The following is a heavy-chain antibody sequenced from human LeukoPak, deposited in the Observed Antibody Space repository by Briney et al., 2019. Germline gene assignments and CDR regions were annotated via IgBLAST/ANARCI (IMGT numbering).Heavy chain of an antibody. CDR3: ARAQYYDSWSGYYIDY. Sequence: SETLSLTCTVSGVSISSGGYYWSWIRQHPGKGLEWIGYIYYSGSTYYNPSLKSRVTISVDTPKNQFSLKLSSVTAADTAVYYCARAQYYDSWSGYYIDYWGQGTLVTVSS. V-gene: IGHV4-31*03. CDR2: IYYSGST. J-gene: IGHJ4*02. D-gene: IGHD3-3*01. CDR1: GVSISSGGYY.